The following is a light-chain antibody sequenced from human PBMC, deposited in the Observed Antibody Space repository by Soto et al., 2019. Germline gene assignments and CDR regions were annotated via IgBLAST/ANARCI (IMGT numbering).Light chain of an antibody. CDR3: LQHYNYPLT. V-gene: IGKV1-6*01. Sequence: AIQMTKSPSSLSASIGDRVTITCRARQGIRNNLGWYQQKPGKAPKLLIYAASSLQSGVPSRFSGSGSGTDFTLTISSLQPEDFATYYCLQHYNYPLTFGGGTKVEIK. CDR1: QGIRNN. CDR2: AAS. J-gene: IGKJ4*01.